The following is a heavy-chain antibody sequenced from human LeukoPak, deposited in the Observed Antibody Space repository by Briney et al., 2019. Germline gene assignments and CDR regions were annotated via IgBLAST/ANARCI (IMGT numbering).Heavy chain of an antibody. CDR3: ARVEEGYGSGRRENYYYYYMDV. D-gene: IGHD3-10*01. CDR1: GFTFSSYG. J-gene: IGHJ6*03. Sequence: GGSLRLSCAASGFTFSSYGMSWVRQAPGKGLEWVSAISGSGGSTYYADSVKGRFTVSRDNSKNTLYLQMNSLRAEDTAVYYCARVEEGYGSGRRENYYYYYMDVWGKGTTVTISS. V-gene: IGHV3-23*01. CDR2: ISGSGGST.